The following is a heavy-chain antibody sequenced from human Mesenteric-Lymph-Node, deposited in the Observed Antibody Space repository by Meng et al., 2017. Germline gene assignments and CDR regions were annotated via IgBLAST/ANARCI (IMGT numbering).Heavy chain of an antibody. D-gene: IGHD5-24*01. CDR3: ASQVEMASIFDN. J-gene: IGHJ4*02. V-gene: IGHV4-39*01. Sequence: QLQLQESGPGLVKPLETLSLTCSVSGVSMIRTSHYWGWIRQPPGKGLEWIGSVYYSGSTFTNPSLESRVTMSVDMSKNQIYLSLTSVTAGDTAVYYCASQVEMASIFDNWGQGTLVTVSS. CDR1: GVSMIRTSHY. CDR2: VYYSGST.